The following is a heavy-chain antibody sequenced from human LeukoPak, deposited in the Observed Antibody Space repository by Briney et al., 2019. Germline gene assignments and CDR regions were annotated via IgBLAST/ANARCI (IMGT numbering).Heavy chain of an antibody. CDR3: ASPYYDFWSGFPMI. J-gene: IGHJ3*02. Sequence: GGSLRLSCAASGFTFSSYEMNWVRQAPGKGLEWVSYIRSSGSTIYYADSVKGRFTISRDNAKNSLYLQMNSLRAEDTAVYYCASPYYDFWSGFPMIWGQGTMVTVSS. V-gene: IGHV3-48*03. D-gene: IGHD3-3*01. CDR1: GFTFSSYE. CDR2: IRSSGSTI.